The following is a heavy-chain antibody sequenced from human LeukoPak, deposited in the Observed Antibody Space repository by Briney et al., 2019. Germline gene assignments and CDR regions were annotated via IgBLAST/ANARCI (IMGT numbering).Heavy chain of an antibody. CDR3: AREQSAFLSDGDYPYYFDY. V-gene: IGHV4-4*07. CDR1: GGSIGNYY. CDR2: IYTSGTT. Sequence: PSETLSLTCTASGGSIGNYYWNWIRQPAGKGLEWIGRIYTSGTTNYNPSLKSRVTISVDKSKNQFSLKLSSVTAADTAVYYCAREQSAFLSDGDYPYYFDYWGQGTLVTVSS. D-gene: IGHD4-17*01. J-gene: IGHJ4*02.